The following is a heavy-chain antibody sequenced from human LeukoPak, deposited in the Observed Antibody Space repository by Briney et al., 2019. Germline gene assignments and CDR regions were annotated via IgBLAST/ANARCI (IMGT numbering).Heavy chain of an antibody. CDR3: ASTVTTRAPFDY. CDR1: GVTLSTYA. J-gene: IGHJ4*02. V-gene: IGHV3-21*06. CDR2: ISSSSSYI. Sequence: GGSLRLSCAASGVTLSTYAMSWARQAPGKGLEWVSSISSSSSYIYYADSVKGRFTISRDNAKNSLYLQMNSLRAEDTAVYYCASTVTTRAPFDYWGQGTLVTVSS. D-gene: IGHD4-11*01.